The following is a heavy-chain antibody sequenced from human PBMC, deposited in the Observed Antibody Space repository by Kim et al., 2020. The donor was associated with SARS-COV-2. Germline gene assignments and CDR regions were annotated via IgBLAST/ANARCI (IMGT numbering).Heavy chain of an antibody. Sequence: SVKVSCKASGGTFSSYAISWVRQAPGQGLEWMGGIIPIFGTANYAQKFQGRVTITADKSTSTAYMELSSLRSEDTAVYYCATYYYDSSGYYYDDYWGQGTLVTVSS. D-gene: IGHD3-22*01. CDR3: ATYYYDSSGYYYDDY. J-gene: IGHJ4*02. CDR1: GGTFSSYA. CDR2: IIPIFGTA. V-gene: IGHV1-69*06.